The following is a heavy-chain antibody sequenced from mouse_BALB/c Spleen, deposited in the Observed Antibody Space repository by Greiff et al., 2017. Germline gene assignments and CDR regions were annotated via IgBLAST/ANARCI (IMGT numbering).Heavy chain of an antibody. D-gene: IGHD2-1*01. Sequence: EVKLVESGGGLVKPGGSLKLSCAASGFTFSSYAMSWVRQSPEKRLEWVAEISSGGSYTYYPDTVTGRFTISRDNAKNTLYLEMSSLRSEDTAMYYCARDGNYERGYYAMDYWGQGTSVTVSS. CDR2: ISSGGSYT. J-gene: IGHJ4*01. CDR1: GFTFSSYA. CDR3: ARDGNYERGYYAMDY. V-gene: IGHV5-9-4*01.